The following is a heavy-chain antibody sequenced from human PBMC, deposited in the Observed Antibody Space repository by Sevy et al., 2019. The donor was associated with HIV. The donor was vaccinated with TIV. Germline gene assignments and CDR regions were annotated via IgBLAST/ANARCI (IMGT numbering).Heavy chain of an antibody. CDR2: IYPGDSDT. V-gene: IGHV5-51*01. Sequence: GESLKISCKGSGYSFTSYWIGWVRQMPGKGLEWMGIIYPGDSDTRYSPSFQGQVTISAAKPINTAYLQWSSLKASDTAMYYCARQDPTYYYGMDVWGQGTTVTVSS. D-gene: IGHD1-1*01. CDR3: ARQDPTYYYGMDV. J-gene: IGHJ6*02. CDR1: GYSFTSYW.